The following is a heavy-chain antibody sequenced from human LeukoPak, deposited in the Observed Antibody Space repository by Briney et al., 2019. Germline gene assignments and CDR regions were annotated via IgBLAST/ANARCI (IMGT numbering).Heavy chain of an antibody. CDR1: GFTFSSYA. V-gene: IGHV3-30-3*01. J-gene: IGHJ4*02. D-gene: IGHD1-26*01. CDR2: ISYDGSNK. CDR3: ARAWTDSGSYYFDY. Sequence: QPGGSLRLSCAASGFTFSSYAMHWVRQAPGKGLEWVAVISYDGSNKYYADSVKGRFTISRDNSRNTLYLQMNSLRAEDTAVYYCARAWTDSGSYYFDYWGQGTPVTVSS.